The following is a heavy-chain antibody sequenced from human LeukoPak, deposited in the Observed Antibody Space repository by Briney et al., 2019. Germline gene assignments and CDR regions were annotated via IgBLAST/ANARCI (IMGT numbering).Heavy chain of an antibody. Sequence: PGGSLRLSCAASGFTFSSYTMNWVRQAPGKGLEWVSFISTSSSYIYYADSVKGRFTISRDNAKNSLYLQMNSLRAEDTAVYYCARDNLIAAAGTHYMDVWGKGTTVTVSS. J-gene: IGHJ6*03. CDR1: GFTFSSYT. CDR3: ARDNLIAAAGTHYMDV. CDR2: ISTSSSYI. D-gene: IGHD6-13*01. V-gene: IGHV3-21*01.